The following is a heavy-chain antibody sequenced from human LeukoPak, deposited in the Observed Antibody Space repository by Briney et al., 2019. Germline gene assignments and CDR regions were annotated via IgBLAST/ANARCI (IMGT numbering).Heavy chain of an antibody. D-gene: IGHD4-11*01. J-gene: IGHJ4*02. CDR1: GYSISSGYY. Sequence: SETLSLTCTVSGYSISSGYYWGWIRQPPGKGLEWIGSIYHSGSTYYNPSLKSRVTISVDTSKNQFSLKLSSVTAADTAMYYCARDPTGKGGFDYWGQGTLVTVSS. V-gene: IGHV4-38-2*02. CDR2: IYHSGST. CDR3: ARDPTGKGGFDY.